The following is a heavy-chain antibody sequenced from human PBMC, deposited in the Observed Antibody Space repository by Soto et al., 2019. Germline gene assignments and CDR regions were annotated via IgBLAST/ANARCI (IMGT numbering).Heavy chain of an antibody. J-gene: IGHJ6*02. CDR3: ARRITMVRGPYYYYGMDV. CDR2: ISSTSSTK. D-gene: IGHD3-10*01. Sequence: GGSLRLSCAASGFTFSSHGMIWVRQAPGKGLEWVSYISSTSSTKSYADSVKGRFTISRDNAKNSLYLQMNSLRDEDTAVYYCARRITMVRGPYYYYGMDVWGQGTTVTLSS. CDR1: GFTFSSHG. V-gene: IGHV3-48*02.